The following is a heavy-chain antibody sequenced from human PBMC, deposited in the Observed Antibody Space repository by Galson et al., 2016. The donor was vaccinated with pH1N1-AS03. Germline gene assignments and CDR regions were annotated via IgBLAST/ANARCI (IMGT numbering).Heavy chain of an antibody. Sequence: SLRLSCAASGFTFSGYTMSWVRQAPGKGLEWVSFISSSSTYIYYAASLKGRFTISRDNAKNSLYLRMNSLRVEDTAVYYCARDDSSSWDRYYYYGMDVWGQGTTVTVSS. J-gene: IGHJ6*02. D-gene: IGHD6-13*01. CDR2: ISSSSTYI. CDR1: GFTFSGYT. CDR3: ARDDSSSWDRYYYYGMDV. V-gene: IGHV3-21*01.